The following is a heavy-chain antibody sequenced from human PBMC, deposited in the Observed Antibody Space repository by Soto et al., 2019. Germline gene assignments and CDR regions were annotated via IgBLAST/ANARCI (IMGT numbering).Heavy chain of an antibody. D-gene: IGHD6-13*01. V-gene: IGHV3-53*01. CDR2: IFTNGGS. Sequence: GGSLRLSCVASGFTVSSEYLSWVRQAPGKGLEWLSVIFTNGGSYYSDSVKGRFTISRDNSKNTLYLQMNSLRAEDTAVYYCAKDQGSSWYEIDYWGQGT. CDR3: AKDQGSSWYEIDY. J-gene: IGHJ4*02. CDR1: GFTVSSEY.